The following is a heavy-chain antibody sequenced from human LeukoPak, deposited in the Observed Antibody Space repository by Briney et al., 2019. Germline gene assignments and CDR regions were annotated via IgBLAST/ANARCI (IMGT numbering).Heavy chain of an antibody. CDR3: ARGAGCSAGSCYSKYNWFDP. V-gene: IGHV4-34*01. CDR1: GGSFSGYY. Sequence: SETLSLTCAVYGGSFSGYYWSWIRQPPGKGLEWIGEINHSGSTNYNPSLKSRVTISVDTSKNQFSLKLSSVTAADTAVYYCARGAGCSAGSCYSKYNWFDPWGQGTLVTVSS. J-gene: IGHJ5*02. D-gene: IGHD2-15*01. CDR2: INHSGST.